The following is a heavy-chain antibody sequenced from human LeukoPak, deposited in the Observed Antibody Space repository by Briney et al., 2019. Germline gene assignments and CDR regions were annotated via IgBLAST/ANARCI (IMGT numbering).Heavy chain of an antibody. CDR2: IKQDGSEK. V-gene: IGHV3-7*01. Sequence: PGGSLRLSCGASGFTFSSYWMSWVRQAPGKGLEWVANIKQDGSEKYYVDSVKGRFTISRDNAKNSLYLQMNSLRAEDTAVYYCARPPSTRVGFDYWGQGTLVTVSS. CDR3: ARPPSTRVGFDY. J-gene: IGHJ4*02. CDR1: GFTFSSYW. D-gene: IGHD2-15*01.